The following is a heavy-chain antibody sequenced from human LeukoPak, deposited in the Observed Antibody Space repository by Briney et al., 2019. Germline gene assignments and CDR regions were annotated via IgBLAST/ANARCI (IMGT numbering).Heavy chain of an antibody. J-gene: IGHJ5*02. CDR2: IYYSGST. Sequence: SETLSLTRTVSGGSINSFYWSWIRQPPGKGLEWIGYIYYSGSTYYNPSLKSRVTISVDTSKNQFSLKLSSVTAADTAVYYCARGQRLIRFDPWDQGTLVTVSS. CDR3: ARGQRLIRFDP. D-gene: IGHD6-25*01. CDR1: GGSINSFY. V-gene: IGHV4-30-4*01.